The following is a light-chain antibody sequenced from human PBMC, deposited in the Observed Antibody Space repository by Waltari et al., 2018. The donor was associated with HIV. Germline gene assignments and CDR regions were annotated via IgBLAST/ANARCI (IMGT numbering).Light chain of an antibody. CDR1: SSNIGNND. CDR2: MNN. J-gene: IGLJ3*02. Sequence: QSVLTQPPSASGTPGQTVIISCSGNSSNIGNNDVTWYQHFPGVAPRLLVYMNNYRPSGVPDRFSGSRSGTSASLIIAGLQSEDEANYDCATWDDSLNGVFGGGTKLTVL. CDR3: ATWDDSLNGV. V-gene: IGLV1-44*01.